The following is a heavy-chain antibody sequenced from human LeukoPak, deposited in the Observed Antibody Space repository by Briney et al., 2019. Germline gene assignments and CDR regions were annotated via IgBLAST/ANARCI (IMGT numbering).Heavy chain of an antibody. D-gene: IGHD3-22*01. V-gene: IGHV4-34*01. CDR3: VTYYFDSSGPKKNY. Sequence: PSETLSLTCAVYGGSFSGYYWSWIRQPPGKGLEWIGEINHSGSTNYNPSLKSRVTISVDTSKKQFSLKLSSVTAADTAVYYCVTYYFDSSGPKKNYWGQGTLVTVST. CDR1: GGSFSGYY. CDR2: INHSGST. J-gene: IGHJ4*02.